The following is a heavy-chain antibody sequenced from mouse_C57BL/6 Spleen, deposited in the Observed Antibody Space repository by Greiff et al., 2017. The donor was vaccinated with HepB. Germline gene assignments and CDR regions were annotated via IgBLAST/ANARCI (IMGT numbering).Heavy chain of an antibody. V-gene: IGHV7-1*01. CDR1: GFTFSDFY. D-gene: IGHD4-1*01. CDR3: ARDGTGRAMDY. Sequence: EVMLVESGGGLVQSGRSLRLSCATSGFTFSDFYMEWVRQAPGKGLEWIAASRNKANDYTTEYSASVKGRFIVSRDISQSILYLQMNALRAEDTAIYYCARDGTGRAMDYWGQGTSVTVSS. CDR2: SRNKANDYTT. J-gene: IGHJ4*01.